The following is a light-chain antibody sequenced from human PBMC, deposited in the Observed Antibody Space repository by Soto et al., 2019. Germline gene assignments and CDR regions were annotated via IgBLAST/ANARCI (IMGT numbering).Light chain of an antibody. J-gene: IGKJ5*01. V-gene: IGKV3-11*01. Sequence: IVLTQSPATLSLSPGERATLSCRARQSVSSDLAWYQQKPGQAPRLLIYDASNRATGIPARFSGSGSGTEFTLTISRLQSEDFAVYYCQQRSNWITFGQGTRLE. CDR3: QQRSNWIT. CDR1: QSVSSD. CDR2: DAS.